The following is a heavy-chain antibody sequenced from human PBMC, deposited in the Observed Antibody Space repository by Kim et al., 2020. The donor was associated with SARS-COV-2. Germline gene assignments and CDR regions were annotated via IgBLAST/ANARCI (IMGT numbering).Heavy chain of an antibody. Sequence: SRVTISVDTSKNQFSLKLSSVTAADTAVYYCARDRRIEQWPYYYYYGMDVWGQGTTVTVSS. CDR3: ARDRRIEQWPYYYYYGMDV. J-gene: IGHJ6*02. V-gene: IGHV4-31*02. D-gene: IGHD6-19*01.